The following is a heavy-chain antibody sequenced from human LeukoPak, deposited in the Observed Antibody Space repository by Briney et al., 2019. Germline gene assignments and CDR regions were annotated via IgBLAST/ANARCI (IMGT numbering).Heavy chain of an antibody. D-gene: IGHD1-1*01. V-gene: IGHV3-23*01. CDR3: AKAGGLVASTGIDF. CDR2: ISGNGGHT. CDR1: GVTFDKYD. Sequence: GGSLRLSCAASGVTFDKYDMSWVRQAPGKGLEWVSSISGNGGHTYYADSVKGRFTISRDNSKNTVYLQMDSLRAEDTAVYYCAKAGGLVASTGIDFWGQGTLVTVSS. J-gene: IGHJ4*02.